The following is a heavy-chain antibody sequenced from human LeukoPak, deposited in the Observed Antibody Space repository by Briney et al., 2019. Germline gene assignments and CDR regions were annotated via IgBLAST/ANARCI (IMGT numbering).Heavy chain of an antibody. CDR1: GGSFSGYY. Sequence: SETLSLTRAVYGGSFSGYYWSWIRQPPGKGLEWIGEINHSGSTNYNPSLKSRVTISVDTSKNQFSLKLSSVTAADTAVYYCARSSNYYDSSGYNFDYWGQGTLVTVSS. CDR2: INHSGST. V-gene: IGHV4-34*01. D-gene: IGHD3-22*01. J-gene: IGHJ4*02. CDR3: ARSSNYYDSSGYNFDY.